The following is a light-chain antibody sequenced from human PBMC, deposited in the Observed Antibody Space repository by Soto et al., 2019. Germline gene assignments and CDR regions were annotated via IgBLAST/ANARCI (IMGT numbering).Light chain of an antibody. V-gene: IGKV3-15*01. CDR3: QQYDIWPPYT. CDR2: DAS. J-gene: IGKJ2*01. CDR1: QNIRSS. Sequence: EVVRTQSPASLSASPGERVTLSCRASQNIRSSLAWYQQRPGQAHRLLIYDASTRATGIPPRFSGGGSGTEFAATISSLQSEDFAIYYCQQYDIWPPYTFGQGTKVDIK.